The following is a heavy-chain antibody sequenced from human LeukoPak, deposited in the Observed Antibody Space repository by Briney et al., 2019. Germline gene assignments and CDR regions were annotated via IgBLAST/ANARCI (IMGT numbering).Heavy chain of an antibody. CDR3: TFPRIDY. J-gene: IGHJ4*02. V-gene: IGHV3-23*01. Sequence: PGGSLRLSCAASGFTFTNYAMTWVRQAPGKGLEWVSAISGSGGSTYYADSVKGRFTISRDNSRNTLYLQMNSLRAEDTAVYYCTFPRIDYWGQGTLVTVSS. D-gene: IGHD2/OR15-2a*01. CDR2: ISGSGGST. CDR1: GFTFTNYA.